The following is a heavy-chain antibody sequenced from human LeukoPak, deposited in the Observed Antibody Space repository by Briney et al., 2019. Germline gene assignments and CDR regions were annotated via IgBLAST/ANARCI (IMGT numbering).Heavy chain of an antibody. D-gene: IGHD6-19*01. J-gene: IGHJ4*02. Sequence: RASETLSLTCAVDGDSFRGSYWNWIRQPPGKGLEWIGEINHSGSTNYNPSLKSRVTISVDTSKNQFSLKLSSVTAADTAVYYCARVSRTYSSGWYPWYFDYWGQGTLVTVSS. CDR2: INHSGST. CDR1: GDSFRGSY. CDR3: ARVSRTYSSGWYPWYFDY. V-gene: IGHV4-34*01.